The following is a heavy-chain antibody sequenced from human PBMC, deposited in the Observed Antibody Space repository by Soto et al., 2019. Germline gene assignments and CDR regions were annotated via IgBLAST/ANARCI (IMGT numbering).Heavy chain of an antibody. CDR3: ARLGGYYQAFDQ. J-gene: IGHJ4*02. Sequence: PSETLSLTCAVSGGSISSGGYSWSWIRQPPGKGLEWIGYIYHSGSTYYNPSLKSRVTISVDRSKNQFSLKLSSVTAADTAVYYCARLGGYYQAFDQWGQGSLVTVFS. CDR2: IYHSGST. CDR1: GGSISSGGYS. V-gene: IGHV4-30-2*01. D-gene: IGHD3-22*01.